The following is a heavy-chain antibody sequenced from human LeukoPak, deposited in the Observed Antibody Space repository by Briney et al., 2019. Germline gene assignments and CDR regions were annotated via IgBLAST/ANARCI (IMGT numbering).Heavy chain of an antibody. CDR3: ARRRYSSGWYYFDY. Sequence: SETLSLTCAFYGGSFSGYYWSWIRQPPGKGLEWIGEINHSGSTNYNPSLKSRVTISVDTSKNQFSLKLSSVTAADTAVYYCARRRYSSGWYYFDYWGQGTLVTVSS. CDR1: GGSFSGYY. V-gene: IGHV4-34*01. J-gene: IGHJ4*02. CDR2: INHSGST. D-gene: IGHD6-19*01.